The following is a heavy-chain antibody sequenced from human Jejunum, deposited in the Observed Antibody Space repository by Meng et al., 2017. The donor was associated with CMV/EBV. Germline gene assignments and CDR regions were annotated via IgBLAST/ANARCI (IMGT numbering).Heavy chain of an antibody. V-gene: IGHV3-7*01. J-gene: IGHJ3*01. Sequence: AASGFSFHTNRMNWRRQAPGKGLEWVANINDDGSETYYVDSVKGRFTISRDNANNSLYLQMDDLRAEDTAVYYCARMGYGFEFFDVWGQGTMVTVSS. CDR2: INDDGSET. D-gene: IGHD5-12*01. CDR1: GFSFHTNR. CDR3: ARMGYGFEFFDV.